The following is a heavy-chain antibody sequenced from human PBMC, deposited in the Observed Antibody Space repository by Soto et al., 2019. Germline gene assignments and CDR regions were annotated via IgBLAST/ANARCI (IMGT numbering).Heavy chain of an antibody. J-gene: IGHJ4*02. CDR2: ISWNSGSI. CDR1: GFTFDDYA. D-gene: IGHD6-25*01. CDR3: AKGAEANS. V-gene: IGHV3-9*01. Sequence: EVQLVESGGGLVQPGRSLRLSCAASGFTFDDYAMHWVRQAPGKGLEWVSGISWNSGSIGYADSVKGRFTISRDNAKNSLYLQMNSLRAEDTALYYCAKGAEANSWGQGTLVTVSS.